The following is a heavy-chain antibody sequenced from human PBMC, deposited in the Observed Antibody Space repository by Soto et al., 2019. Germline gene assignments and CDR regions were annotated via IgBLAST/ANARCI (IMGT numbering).Heavy chain of an antibody. V-gene: IGHV1-69*06. CDR2: ILPIFATA. D-gene: IGHD1-26*01. CDR1: GSTFSSYA. J-gene: IGHJ4*02. Sequence: ASLKVSCKASGSTFSSYAISWVRQAPGQGLEWMGGILPIFATATYTQKFQGRFTIPAATSTSTAYMELSSLRSEDTAVYYCALTSGSFSWGQGPLVPVS. CDR3: ALTSGSFS.